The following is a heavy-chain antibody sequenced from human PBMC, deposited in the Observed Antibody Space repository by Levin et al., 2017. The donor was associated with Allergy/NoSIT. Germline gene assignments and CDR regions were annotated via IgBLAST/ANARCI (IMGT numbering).Heavy chain of an antibody. CDR1: GFIFSDFY. D-gene: IGHD3-16*01. J-gene: IGHJ4*02. CDR2: IRERSNGYST. V-gene: IGHV3-72*01. Sequence: LSLTCGGSGFIFSDFYMDWVRQAPGKGLEWLARIRERSNGYSTEYGASVRGRSAIPRDDSKNSASLQMNNLKSQDPLGYYCGARRVHDHGVGNYWGQGTLVTVSS. CDR3: GARRVHDHGVGNY.